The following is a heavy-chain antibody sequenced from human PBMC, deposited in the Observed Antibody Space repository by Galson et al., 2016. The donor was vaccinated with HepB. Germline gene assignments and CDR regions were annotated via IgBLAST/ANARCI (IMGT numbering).Heavy chain of an antibody. CDR2: INPNNGGT. V-gene: IGHV1-2*02. J-gene: IGHJ4*02. D-gene: IGHD2-15*01. CDR1: GYTFTAYY. CDR3: ARGLGSCSGGSCRLFDL. Sequence: SVKVSCKASGYTFTAYYMHWVRQAPGQGLEWMGWINPNNGGTNYAQKFPGRVTMTRDPSISTAYMELSRLRSDDTAVYYCARGLGSCSGGSCRLFDLWGQGSLVTVSS.